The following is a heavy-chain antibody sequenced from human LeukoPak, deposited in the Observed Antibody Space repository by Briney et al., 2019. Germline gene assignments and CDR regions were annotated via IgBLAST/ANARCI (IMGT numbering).Heavy chain of an antibody. CDR3: AKFPGGSSWYDY. V-gene: IGHV3-21*04. CDR1: GFTFSSYN. Sequence: PGGSLRLSCAASGFTFSSYNMNWVRQAPGKGLEWVSSISSSSSYIYYADSVKGRFTISRDNSKNTLYLQMNSLRAEDTAAYYCAKFPGGSSWYDYWGQGTLVTVSS. D-gene: IGHD6-13*01. CDR2: ISSSSSYI. J-gene: IGHJ4*02.